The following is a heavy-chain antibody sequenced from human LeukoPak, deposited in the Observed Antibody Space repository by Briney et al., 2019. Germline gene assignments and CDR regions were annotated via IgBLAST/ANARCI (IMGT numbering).Heavy chain of an antibody. CDR1: GGSMIDHY. V-gene: IGHV4-59*11. J-gene: IGHJ3*02. CDR3: ARDTHEYGSGSYYDDTFDS. D-gene: IGHD3-10*01. CDR2: RHHSGKA. Sequence: PSETLSLTCTVSGGSMIDHYWSWVRQPPGKGLEWVGYRHHSGKANSNPSLKSRVTISVDTSKNQVSLKLSSVTAADTAVYYCARDTHEYGSGSYYDDTFDSWGQGTLVTVSS.